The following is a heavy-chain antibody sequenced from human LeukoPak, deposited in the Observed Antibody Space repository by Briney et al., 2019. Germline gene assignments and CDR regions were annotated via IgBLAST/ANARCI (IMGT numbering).Heavy chain of an antibody. CDR2: ISYDGSNK. V-gene: IGHV3-30-3*01. CDR1: GFTFSSYA. J-gene: IGHJ4*02. CDR3: AKVVSSGWYAVDY. Sequence: PGGSLRLSCAASGFTFSSYAIHWVRQGPGKGLEWVAVISYDGSNKYYADSVKGRFTISRDNSKNTLDLQMNSLRAEDTALYYCAKVVSSGWYAVDYWGQGTLVTVSS. D-gene: IGHD6-19*01.